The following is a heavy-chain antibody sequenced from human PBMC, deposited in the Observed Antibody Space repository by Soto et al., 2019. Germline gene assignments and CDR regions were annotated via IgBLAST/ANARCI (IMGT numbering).Heavy chain of an antibody. D-gene: IGHD5-12*01. V-gene: IGHV3-73*01. CDR2: IRSKANSYAT. J-gene: IGHJ6*02. CDR3: TRHVAPSGYEPTGDYYYYGMDV. CDR1: GFTFSGSA. Sequence: PVGSLRLSCAASGFTFSGSAMHWVRQASVKGLEWVGLIRSKANSYATAYAASVKGRFTISRDDSKNTAYLQMNSLKTEDTAVYSCTRHVAPSGYEPTGDYYYYGMDVWGQGTTVTVSS.